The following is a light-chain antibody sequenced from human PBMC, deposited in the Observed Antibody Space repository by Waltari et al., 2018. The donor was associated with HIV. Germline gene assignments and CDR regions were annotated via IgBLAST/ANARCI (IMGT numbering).Light chain of an antibody. CDR1: SSHLGSNY. J-gene: IGLJ2*01. V-gene: IGLV1-47*01. CDR2: RNN. Sequence: QSVLTQSPSASGTPGQRVTISCSGSSSHLGSNYVYWYQQLPGTAPKLLIYRNNQRPSGVPDRFSGSKSGTSASLAISGLRSEDEADYYCATWDDSLSVVVFGGGTKLTVL. CDR3: ATWDDSLSVVV.